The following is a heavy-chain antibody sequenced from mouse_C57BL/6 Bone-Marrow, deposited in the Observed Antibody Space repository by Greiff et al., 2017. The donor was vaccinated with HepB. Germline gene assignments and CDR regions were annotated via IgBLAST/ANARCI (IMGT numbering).Heavy chain of an antibody. Sequence: VKLMESGAELVRPGTSVKVSCKASGYAFTNYLIEWVKQRPGQGLEWIGVINPGSGGTNYNEKFKGKATLTADKSSSTAYMQLSSLTSEDSAVYFCARDYGSSGGYFDYWGQGTTLTVSS. D-gene: IGHD1-1*01. CDR2: INPGSGGT. CDR1: GYAFTNYL. CDR3: ARDYGSSGGYFDY. J-gene: IGHJ2*01. V-gene: IGHV1-54*01.